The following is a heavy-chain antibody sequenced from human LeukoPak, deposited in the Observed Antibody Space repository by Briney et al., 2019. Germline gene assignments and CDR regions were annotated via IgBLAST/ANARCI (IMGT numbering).Heavy chain of an antibody. Sequence: ASLKVSCKASGYTFTTDYMPWVRQAPGHGLEWMGIITPSAGSTSYVQKFQGRVTMTRDTSTSTVYMELSSLRSEDTAVYYCARDARYGDYGCLWYYFDYWGQGTLVTVSS. CDR2: ITPSAGST. CDR1: GYTFTTDY. D-gene: IGHD4-17*01. J-gene: IGHJ4*02. CDR3: ARDARYGDYGCLWYYFDY. V-gene: IGHV1-46*01.